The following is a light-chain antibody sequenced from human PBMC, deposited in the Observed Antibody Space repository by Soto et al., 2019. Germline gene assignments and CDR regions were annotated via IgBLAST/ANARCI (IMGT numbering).Light chain of an antibody. CDR2: DVS. CDR3: QQRSRWPFT. V-gene: IGKV3-11*01. Sequence: EIVLTQSPGTLSLSPGESATLSCRASQNVASYLAWFQQKPGQPPRLLVYDVSTRATGIPARFSGSGSETDFTLTISSLDPEDFAFYYCQQRSRWPFTFGPGTKVDIK. CDR1: QNVASY. J-gene: IGKJ3*01.